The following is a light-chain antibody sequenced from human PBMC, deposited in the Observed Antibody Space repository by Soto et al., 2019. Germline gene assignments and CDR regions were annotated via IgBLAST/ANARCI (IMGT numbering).Light chain of an antibody. V-gene: IGKV3-15*01. Sequence: EIVMTQSPATLSVSPGERATVSCRASQSVSSNLAWYQQKPGQAPRLLIYGASTRATGIPARFSGSGSGTECTLTSGSLQSEEFAVSYCQQYNNWARTFGQRTKLEIK. CDR1: QSVSSN. J-gene: IGKJ2*01. CDR2: GAS. CDR3: QQYNNWART.